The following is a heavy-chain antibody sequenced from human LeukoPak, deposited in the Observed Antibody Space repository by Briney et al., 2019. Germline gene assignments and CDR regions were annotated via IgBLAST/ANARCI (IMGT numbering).Heavy chain of an antibody. D-gene: IGHD3-10*01. CDR3: ASHYGSGSWNWLDP. J-gene: IGHJ5*02. V-gene: IGHV3-23*01. CDR1: GFTFSSYA. Sequence: GGSLRLSCAASGFTFSSYAMSWVRQAPGKGLEWVSAISGSGGSTYYADSVKGRFTISRDNSKNTLYLQMNSLRAEDTAVYYCASHYGSGSWNWLDPWGQGTLVTVSS. CDR2: ISGSGGST.